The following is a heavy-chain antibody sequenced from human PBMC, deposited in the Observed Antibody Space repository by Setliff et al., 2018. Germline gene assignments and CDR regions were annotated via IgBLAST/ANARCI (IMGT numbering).Heavy chain of an antibody. CDR1: GGTFSSYG. CDR3: VREGVDSRSSTDYRYYMDV. J-gene: IGHJ6*03. CDR2: TIPIFGTA. D-gene: IGHD3-22*01. Sequence: SVKVSCKASGGTFSSYGISWVRQAPGQGLEWMGGTIPIFGTADYAQKFRGRVTIITDESTSTAFMQLSSLRSEDTAVYYCVREGVDSRSSTDYRYYMDVWGKGTTVT. V-gene: IGHV1-69*05.